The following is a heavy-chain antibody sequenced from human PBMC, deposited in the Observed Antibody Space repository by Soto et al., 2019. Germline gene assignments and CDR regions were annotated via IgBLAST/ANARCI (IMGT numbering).Heavy chain of an antibody. CDR2: IYERGST. Sequence: QVQLQESGPGLVTPSGTLSLTCAVSGGSISSSSSNYWRWVRQPPGKGLAWIGDIYERGSTNYNPALTSRGTISMDKSNTQFSLKVPSVTAADTDVYYCSREIAGIHWFVDLWGRGTLVTVSS. V-gene: IGHV4-4*02. CDR3: SREIAGIHWFVDL. CDR1: GGSISSSSSNY. J-gene: IGHJ2*01. D-gene: IGHD1-26*01.